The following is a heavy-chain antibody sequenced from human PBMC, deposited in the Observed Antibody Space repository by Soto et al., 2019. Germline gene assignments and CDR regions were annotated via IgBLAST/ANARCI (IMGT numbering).Heavy chain of an antibody. Sequence: GGSLRLSCAASGFTFSSYAMSWVRQAPGKGLEWVSAISGSGGSTYYADSVKGRFTISRDNSKNTLYLQMNSLRAEDTAVYYCAKDEYSSGWPQYFQHWGQGTLVTVSS. CDR1: GFTFSSYA. V-gene: IGHV3-23*01. J-gene: IGHJ1*01. CDR2: ISGSGGST. CDR3: AKDEYSSGWPQYFQH. D-gene: IGHD6-19*01.